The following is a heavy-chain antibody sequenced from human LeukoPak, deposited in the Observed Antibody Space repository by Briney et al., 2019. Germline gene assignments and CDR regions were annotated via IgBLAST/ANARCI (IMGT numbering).Heavy chain of an antibody. D-gene: IGHD4-17*01. CDR3: TRDIGSGDYVFFDS. J-gene: IGHJ4*02. Sequence: SETLSLTCTVSGGSISSGSYYWSWIRQPAGKGLEWNGRIYTSGSTNYNPSLKSRVTISVDTSKNQFSLKLSSVTAADTAVYYCTRDIGSGDYVFFDSWGQGTRVIVSS. V-gene: IGHV4-61*02. CDR1: GGSISSGSYY. CDR2: IYTSGST.